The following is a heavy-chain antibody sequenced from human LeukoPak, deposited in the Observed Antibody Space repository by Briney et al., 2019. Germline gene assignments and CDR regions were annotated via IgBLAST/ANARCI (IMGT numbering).Heavy chain of an antibody. J-gene: IGHJ4*02. V-gene: IGHV3-74*01. CDR2: ISGDGSRT. D-gene: IGHD5-12*01. CDR1: GFALSTYW. CDR3: GRNRGYDALDY. Sequence: RGSLRLSCVASGFALSTYWMDWVRQAPGEGPVWISHISGDGSRTSYADSVKGRFTIFRDNAKNTLYLQMNSLRAEDTAVYYCGRNRGYDALDYWGQGTLVTVSS.